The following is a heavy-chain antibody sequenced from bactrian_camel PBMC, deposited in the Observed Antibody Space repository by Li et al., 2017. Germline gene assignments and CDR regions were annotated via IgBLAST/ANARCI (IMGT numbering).Heavy chain of an antibody. J-gene: IGHJ4*01. CDR1: GFTFSTSD. D-gene: IGHD6*01. CDR2: VDPGGATT. V-gene: IGHV3S40*01. Sequence: DVQLVESGGTLVKPGGSLRISCVASGFTFSTSDMMWVRQAPGKGFEWVSTVDPGGATTYYSESLQGRFTISRDNAKNTVALQMNSLKPEDTAVYYCVTTAAGDSSCGSSAIYWGQGTQVTVS. CDR3: VTTAAGDSSCGSSAIY.